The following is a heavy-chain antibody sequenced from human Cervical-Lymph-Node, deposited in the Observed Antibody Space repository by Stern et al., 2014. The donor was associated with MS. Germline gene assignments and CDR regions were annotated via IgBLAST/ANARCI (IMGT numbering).Heavy chain of an antibody. D-gene: IGHD1/OR15-1a*01. CDR3: STVQTSWEQPIPFFDY. V-gene: IGHV3-15*01. J-gene: IGHJ4*02. CDR2: IRSNTDGGTT. CDR1: GFTFSNTW. Sequence: EVQLVESGGGLVKPGGSLRLSCAASGFTFSNTWMSWVRQAPGKGLEWVGHIRSNTDGGTTDYATPVKGRFSISRDDSKKTLFLQMNSLITEDTAVYYCSTVQTSWEQPIPFFDYWGQGILVTVSS.